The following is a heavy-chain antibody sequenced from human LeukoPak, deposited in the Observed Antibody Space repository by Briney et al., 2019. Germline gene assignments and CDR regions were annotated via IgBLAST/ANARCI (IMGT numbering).Heavy chain of an antibody. CDR2: IFYSGTP. CDR3: ASYDILTGGDY. D-gene: IGHD3-9*01. CDR1: GDSIRSYY. Sequence: PSETLSLTCTVPGDSIRSYYWSWIRQPPGKGLEWIGYIFYSGTPNYNPSLKRRVTISLDTSKNQFSLKLSSVTAADTAVYYCASYDILTGGDYWGQGTLVTVSS. J-gene: IGHJ4*02. V-gene: IGHV4-59*01.